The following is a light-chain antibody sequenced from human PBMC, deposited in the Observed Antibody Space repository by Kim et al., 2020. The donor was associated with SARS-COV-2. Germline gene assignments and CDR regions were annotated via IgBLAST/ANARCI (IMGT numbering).Light chain of an antibody. V-gene: IGKV3-11*01. J-gene: IGKJ1*01. CDR3: QQRSSWPWT. CDR1: KSVRTY. Sequence: LSPGGGATGSCRASKSVRTYLAWYQQESLQATRLLSEDASNRATGITAKFTGSGAGTDFTLNISSLDPEDFAIYYCQQRSSWPWTFGQGTKVDIK. CDR2: DAS.